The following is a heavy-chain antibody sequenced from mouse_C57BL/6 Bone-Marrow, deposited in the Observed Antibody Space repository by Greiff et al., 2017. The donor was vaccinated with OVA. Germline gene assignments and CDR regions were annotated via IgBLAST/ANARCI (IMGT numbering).Heavy chain of an antibody. D-gene: IGHD2-2*01. CDR3: ARHGYYDAMDY. CDR1: GFTFSSYT. J-gene: IGHJ4*01. Sequence: EVQRVESGGGLVKPGGSLKLSCAASGFTFSSYTMSWVRQTPEKRLAWVATISGGGGNTYYPDSVKGRFTISRDNAKNTLYLQMSSLRSEDTALYYCARHGYYDAMDYWGQGTSVTVSS. V-gene: IGHV5-9*01. CDR2: ISGGGGNT.